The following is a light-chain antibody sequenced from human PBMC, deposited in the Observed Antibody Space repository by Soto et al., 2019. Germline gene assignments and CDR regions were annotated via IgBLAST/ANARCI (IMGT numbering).Light chain of an antibody. CDR1: RSDVGGYNY. Sequence: QSALTQPASVSGSPGQSITIPCTGSRSDVGGYNYVSWYQQHPGKAPKLMIYDVNNRPSGVSNRFSGSKSGNTASLTISGLQAEDEADYYCSSYTTSTILGYVFGTGTKVTVL. V-gene: IGLV2-14*01. J-gene: IGLJ1*01. CDR2: DVN. CDR3: SSYTTSTILGYV.